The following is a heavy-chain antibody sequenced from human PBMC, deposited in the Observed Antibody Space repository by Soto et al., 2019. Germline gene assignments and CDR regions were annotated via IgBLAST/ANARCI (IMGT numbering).Heavy chain of an antibody. D-gene: IGHD3-10*01. V-gene: IGHV1-69*02. CDR2: IIPILGIA. J-gene: IGHJ4*02. Sequence: SVKVCCKASRGTYSCYTSSWLRQAPGQGLEWTGRIIPILGIANYAQKFQGRVTITADKSTSTACMELSSLRSEDTAVYYCTLSMVRGVIEGIDYWGQGTLVTVSS. CDR3: TLSMVRGVIEGIDY. CDR1: RGTYSCYT.